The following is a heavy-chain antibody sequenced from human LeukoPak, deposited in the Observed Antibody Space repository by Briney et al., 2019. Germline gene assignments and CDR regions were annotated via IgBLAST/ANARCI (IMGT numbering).Heavy chain of an antibody. CDR2: ISSSSSYI. Sequence: GGSLRLSCAASGFTFSSYSMNWVRQAPGKRLEWVSSISSSSSYIYYADSLKGRFTISRDNAKNSVYLQMNSLRAEDTAVYYCARVLSPVLRFLEWVNGGFDYRGQGTLVTVSS. CDR1: GFTFSSYS. D-gene: IGHD3-3*01. CDR3: ARVLSPVLRFLEWVNGGFDY. J-gene: IGHJ4*02. V-gene: IGHV3-21*01.